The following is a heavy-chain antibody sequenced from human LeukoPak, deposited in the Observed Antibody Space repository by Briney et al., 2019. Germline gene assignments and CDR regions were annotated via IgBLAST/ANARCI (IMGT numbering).Heavy chain of an antibody. D-gene: IGHD3-22*01. CDR2: IYYSGST. J-gene: IGHJ3*02. Sequence: SETLSLTCTVSGGSISSYYWSWIRQPPGKGLEWIGYIYYSGSTNYNPSLKSRVTISVDTSKNQFSLKLSSVTAADTAVYYCARGATYYYDSSGYEDAFDIWGQGTMVTVSS. CDR1: GGSISSYY. V-gene: IGHV4-59*01. CDR3: ARGATYYYDSSGYEDAFDI.